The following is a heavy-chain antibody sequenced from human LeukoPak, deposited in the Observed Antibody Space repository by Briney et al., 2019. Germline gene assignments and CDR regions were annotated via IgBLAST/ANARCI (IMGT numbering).Heavy chain of an antibody. D-gene: IGHD5-12*01. Sequence: GGSLRLSCAASGFTFSSFSMNWVRQAPGKGLEWVSSISTSSSYIYYADSVKGRFTISRDNAKNTVYLQMNSLRAEDTAVYYCARGKYGGYFIDYWGQGTLVTVSS. J-gene: IGHJ4*02. CDR1: GFTFSSFS. CDR2: ISTSSSYI. CDR3: ARGKYGGYFIDY. V-gene: IGHV3-21*01.